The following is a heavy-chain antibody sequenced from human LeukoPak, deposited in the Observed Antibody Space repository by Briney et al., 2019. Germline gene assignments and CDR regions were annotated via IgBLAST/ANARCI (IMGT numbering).Heavy chain of an antibody. Sequence: PGGSLRLSCTASGFPFIEYSMNWVRQAPGKGLEWISYIGIDSGNTKYADSVRGRFTISTDKAKNSLYLQMNSLRVEDTAVYYCAKDHNYALDNWGQGTLVSV. D-gene: IGHD1-1*01. CDR2: IGIDSGNT. CDR1: GFPFIEYS. V-gene: IGHV3-48*01. CDR3: AKDHNYALDN. J-gene: IGHJ4*03.